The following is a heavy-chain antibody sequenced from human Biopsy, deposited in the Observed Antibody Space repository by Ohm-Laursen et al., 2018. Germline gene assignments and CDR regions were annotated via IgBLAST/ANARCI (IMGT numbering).Heavy chain of an antibody. CDR3: ARDRGYYSDRTVPGYFDL. CDR2: VYYTGST. CDR1: GYSISSSYY. J-gene: IGHJ2*01. D-gene: IGHD3-22*01. Sequence: SETLSPTCAVSGYSISSSYYWSWIRQPPGKGLQWIGYVYYTGSTDYNPSLQSRVTISVDTSKNHFSLRLRSVTPADTAIYYCARDRGYYSDRTVPGYFDLWGRGTLVTVSS. V-gene: IGHV4-61*03.